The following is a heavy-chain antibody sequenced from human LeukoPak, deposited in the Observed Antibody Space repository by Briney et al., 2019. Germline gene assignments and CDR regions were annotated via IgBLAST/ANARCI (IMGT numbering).Heavy chain of an antibody. CDR3: ARESSSSPLLMDV. D-gene: IGHD6-6*01. Sequence: SETLSLTCAVYGGSFSGYYWSWIRQPPGKGLEWIGEINHSGSTNYNPSLKSRVTISVDTSKNQFSLTLTSVTAAATAVYYCARESSSSPLLMDVWGKGTTVTVSS. CDR1: GGSFSGYY. J-gene: IGHJ6*03. V-gene: IGHV4-34*01. CDR2: INHSGST.